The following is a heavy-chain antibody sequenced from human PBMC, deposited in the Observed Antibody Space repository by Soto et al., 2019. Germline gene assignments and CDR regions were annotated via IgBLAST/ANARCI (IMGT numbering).Heavy chain of an antibody. CDR1: GFVYSTYA. V-gene: IGHV3-33*01. D-gene: IGHD6-13*01. J-gene: IGHJ2*01. CDR2: IWNDGTKE. Sequence: VQLVESGGGVVQPGRSLRLSCAASGFVYSTYAMHWVRLSPGKGLEWVALIWNDGTKEYYVDSVKGRFTISRDNSQNTVNLQMDILRAEDTAVYFCVRGIPSQSSRNGLYWYCDLWVRGTQVTVSS. CDR3: VRGIPSQSSRNGLYWYCDL.